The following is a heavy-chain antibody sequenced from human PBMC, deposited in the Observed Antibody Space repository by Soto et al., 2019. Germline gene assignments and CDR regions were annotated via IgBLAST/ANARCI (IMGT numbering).Heavy chain of an antibody. CDR3: VRDAHRGGDYDY. D-gene: IGHD3-16*01. Sequence: EVQLVESGGGLVQPGGSLRLSCSASGFTFSNYWMNWVRQAPGKELEWVANIKPEGGEEYYVDSVKGRFTISRDNAKNSLYLQMNNLRDDDTALYYCVRDAHRGGDYDYWGQGALVTVSS. CDR1: GFTFSNYW. V-gene: IGHV3-7*01. J-gene: IGHJ4*02. CDR2: IKPEGGEE.